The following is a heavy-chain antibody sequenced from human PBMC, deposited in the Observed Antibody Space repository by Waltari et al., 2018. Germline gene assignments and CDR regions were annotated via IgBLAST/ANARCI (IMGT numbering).Heavy chain of an antibody. CDR2: IYTSGST. D-gene: IGHD3-22*01. Sequence: QEQLQESGPGLVKPSETLSLTCTVSGGSISRYSWSWIRQPAGKGLEWIGRIYTSGSTNYNPSIKSRVTMSVDTSKNQFSLKLSSVTAADTAVYYCARSSSGYYETHVFDIWGQGTMVIVSS. V-gene: IGHV4-4*07. CDR3: ARSSSGYYETHVFDI. CDR1: GGSISRYS. J-gene: IGHJ3*02.